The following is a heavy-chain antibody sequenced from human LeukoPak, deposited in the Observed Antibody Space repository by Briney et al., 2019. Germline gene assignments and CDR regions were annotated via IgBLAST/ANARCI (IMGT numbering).Heavy chain of an antibody. CDR3: ARVREVVATAKWDYYYYYMDV. CDR2: ISSSGSTI. CDR1: GFTFSDYY. D-gene: IGHD5-12*01. Sequence: GGSLRLSCAASGFTFSDYYMSWIRQAPGKGLEWVSYISSSGSTIYYADSVKGRFTISRDSAKNSLYLQMNSLRAEGTAVYYCARVREVVATAKWDYYYYYMDVRGKGTTVTVSS. V-gene: IGHV3-11*01. J-gene: IGHJ6*03.